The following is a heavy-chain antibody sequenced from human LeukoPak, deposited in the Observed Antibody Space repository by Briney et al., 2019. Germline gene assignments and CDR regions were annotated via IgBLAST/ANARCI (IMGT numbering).Heavy chain of an antibody. Sequence: SETLSLTCAVYGGSFSGYYWSWIRQPPGKGLEWIGEINHSGSTNYNPSLKNRVTISVDTSKNQFSLKLSSVTAADTAVYYCASFDGNINLYGVFEYWGQGTLVTVSS. CDR1: GGSFSGYY. D-gene: IGHD3-9*01. CDR2: INHSGST. J-gene: IGHJ4*02. V-gene: IGHV4-34*01. CDR3: ASFDGNINLYGVFEY.